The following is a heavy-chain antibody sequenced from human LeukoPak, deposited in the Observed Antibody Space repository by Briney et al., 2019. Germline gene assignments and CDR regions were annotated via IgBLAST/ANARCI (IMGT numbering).Heavy chain of an antibody. D-gene: IGHD2-2*01. CDR2: IYYSGST. CDR1: GGSISIYY. Sequence: SETLSLTCTVSGGSISIYYWSWIRQPPGKGLEWIGYIYYSGSTNYNPSLKSRVTISVDTSKNQFSLKLSSVTAADTAVYYCARDAILGYCSSTSCYHWFDPWGQGTLVTVSS. CDR3: ARDAILGYCSSTSCYHWFDP. J-gene: IGHJ5*02. V-gene: IGHV4-59*01.